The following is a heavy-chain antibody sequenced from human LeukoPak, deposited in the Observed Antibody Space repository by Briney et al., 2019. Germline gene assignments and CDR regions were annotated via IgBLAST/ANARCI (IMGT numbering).Heavy chain of an antibody. CDR2: ISAYNGNT. J-gene: IGHJ1*01. D-gene: IGHD6-19*01. Sequence: RASVKVSCKASGYTFTSYDINWVRQATGQGLEWMGWISAYNGNTNYAQKLQGRVTMTTDTSTSTAYMELRSLRSDDTAVYYCARDIAYSSGWSYEYFQHWGQGTLVTVSS. CDR3: ARDIAYSSGWSYEYFQH. CDR1: GYTFTSYD. V-gene: IGHV1-18*01.